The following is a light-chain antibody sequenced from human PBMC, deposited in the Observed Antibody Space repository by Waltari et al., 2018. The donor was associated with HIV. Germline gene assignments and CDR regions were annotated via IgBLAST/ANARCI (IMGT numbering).Light chain of an antibody. CDR3: QSGDSSAPYV. V-gene: IGLV3-25*03. J-gene: IGLJ1*01. CDR1: VLPKHY. Sequence: SYELTPPHLLSLPPGQTATITCAGAVLPKHYLTWSQQKPGQAPVLVIYKDSERPSGIPERFSGSSSGTTVTLTISGVQAEDEAYYYCQSGDSSAPYVFGTGTKVTVL. CDR2: KDS.